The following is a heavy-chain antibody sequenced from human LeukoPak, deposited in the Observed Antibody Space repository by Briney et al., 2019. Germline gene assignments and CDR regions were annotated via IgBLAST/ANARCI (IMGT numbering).Heavy chain of an antibody. CDR2: IRYDGSNK. CDR1: GFTFSSYG. Sequence: SGGSLRLSCAASGFTFSSYGMHWVRQAPGKGLEWVAFIRYDGSNKYYADSVKGRFTISRDYSKNTLYLQMNSLRAEDTAVYYCAKDAYYDFWSGYPDYWGQGTLVTVSS. CDR3: AKDAYYDFWSGYPDY. J-gene: IGHJ4*02. D-gene: IGHD3-3*01. V-gene: IGHV3-30*02.